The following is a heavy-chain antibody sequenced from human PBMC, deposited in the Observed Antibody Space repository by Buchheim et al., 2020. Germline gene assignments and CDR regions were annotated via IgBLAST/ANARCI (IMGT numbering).Heavy chain of an antibody. Sequence: QVQLVQSGAEVRKPGASVKISCKASGYSFISFAIHWVRQAPGQGLEWMGWVNAGNGNTGYSQNFQGRVIITADKNASTAYMELKSLTSEDTAVYYCARTFPFDYWGQGTL. CDR3: ARTFPFDY. D-gene: IGHD3-3*02. CDR2: VNAGNGNT. V-gene: IGHV1-3*01. J-gene: IGHJ4*02. CDR1: GYSFISFA.